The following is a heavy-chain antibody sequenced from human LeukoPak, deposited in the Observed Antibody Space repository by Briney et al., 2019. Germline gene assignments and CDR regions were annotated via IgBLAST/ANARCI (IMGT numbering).Heavy chain of an antibody. CDR3: VREYYDSSGYLHY. Sequence: SETLSLTCTVSGGSISSDYWSWIRQPPGKGLEWIGYIYYSGSTNYNPSLKSRLTISVDTSKDQFSLKLSSVTAADTAVYYCVREYYDSSGYLHYWGQGTLVTVSS. V-gene: IGHV4-59*01. D-gene: IGHD3-22*01. CDR1: GGSISSDY. CDR2: IYYSGST. J-gene: IGHJ4*02.